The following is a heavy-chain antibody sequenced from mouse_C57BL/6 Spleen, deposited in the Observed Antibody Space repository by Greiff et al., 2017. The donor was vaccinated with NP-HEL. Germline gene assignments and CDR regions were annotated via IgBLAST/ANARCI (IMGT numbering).Heavy chain of an antibody. D-gene: IGHD3-2*02. J-gene: IGHJ2*01. CDR1: GYTFTSYW. V-gene: IGHV1-50*01. Sequence: QVQLQQPGAELVKPGASVKLSCKASGYTFTSYWMQWVKQRPGQGLEWIGEIDPSDSYTNYNQKFKGKATLTVDTSSSTAYMQLSSLTSEDSAVYYCARRSSGHTYYFDYWGQGTTLTVSS. CDR3: ARRSSGHTYYFDY. CDR2: IDPSDSYT.